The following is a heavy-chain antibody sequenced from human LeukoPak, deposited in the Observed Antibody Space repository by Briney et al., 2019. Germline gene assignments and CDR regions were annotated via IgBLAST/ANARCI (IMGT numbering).Heavy chain of an antibody. CDR3: ARTNRDGHFDY. V-gene: IGHV4-61*08. Sequence: SETLSLTCTVSGGSISSGDFYWSWVRQHPEKGLEWIGYIYYSGTAYYNPSLKSRVTISVDTSKNQFSLKLSSVTAADTAVYYCARTNRDGHFDYWGQGTLVTVSS. J-gene: IGHJ4*02. CDR1: GGSISSGDFY. D-gene: IGHD5-24*01. CDR2: IYYSGTA.